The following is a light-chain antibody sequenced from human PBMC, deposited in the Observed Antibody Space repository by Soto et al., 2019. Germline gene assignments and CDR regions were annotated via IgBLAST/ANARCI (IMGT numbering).Light chain of an antibody. Sequence: QSALTQPASVSGCPGQSITISCTGTSSDVGGYNYVSWYQQHPGKAPKLMIYEVSNRPSGVSNRFSGSKSGNTASLTISGLQAEDEADYYCSSYTSSSTDVVFGGGTKLTVL. CDR1: SSDVGGYNY. J-gene: IGLJ2*01. CDR2: EVS. CDR3: SSYTSSSTDVV. V-gene: IGLV2-14*01.